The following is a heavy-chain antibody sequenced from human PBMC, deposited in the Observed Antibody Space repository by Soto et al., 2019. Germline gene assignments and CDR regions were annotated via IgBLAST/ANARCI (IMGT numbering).Heavy chain of an antibody. CDR2: IYYSGRT. CDR3: ARVITQYWYFDL. Sequence: QVQLQESGPGLVKPSQTLSLTCTVSGGSISSGDYYWSWIRQPPGKGLEWIGYIYYSGRTYYNPSLKSRVTISVDTYKNHFSLKLSSVTAADTAVYYCARVITQYWYFDLWGRGTLVTVSS. D-gene: IGHD3-22*01. CDR1: GGSISSGDYY. V-gene: IGHV4-30-4*01. J-gene: IGHJ2*01.